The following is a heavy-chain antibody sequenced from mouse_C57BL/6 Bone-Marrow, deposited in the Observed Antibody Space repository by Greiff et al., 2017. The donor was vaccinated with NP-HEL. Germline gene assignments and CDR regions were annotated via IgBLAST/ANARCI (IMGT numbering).Heavy chain of an antibody. Sequence: VQLQQSGAELVRPGTSVKLSCKASGYTFTSYWMHWVKQRPGQGLEWIGVIDPSDSYTNYNQKFKGKATLTVDTSSSTAYMQLSSLTSEDSAVYYCARKGDYYFAYWGQGTLVTVSA. D-gene: IGHD1-1*01. CDR3: ARKGDYYFAY. V-gene: IGHV1-59*01. CDR1: GYTFTSYW. J-gene: IGHJ3*01. CDR2: IDPSDSYT.